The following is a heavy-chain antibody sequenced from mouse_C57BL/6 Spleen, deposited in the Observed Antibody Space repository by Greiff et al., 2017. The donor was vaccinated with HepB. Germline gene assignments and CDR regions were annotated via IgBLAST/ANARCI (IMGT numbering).Heavy chain of an antibody. J-gene: IGHJ4*01. CDR1: GYTFTDYY. CDR3: ARGGHDYAMDY. D-gene: IGHD2-13*01. V-gene: IGHV1-26*01. CDR2: INPNNGGT. Sequence: EVQLQQSGPELEKPGASVKISCKASGYTFTDYYMNWVKQSHGKSLEWIGDINPNNGGTSYNQKFKGKATLTVDKSSSTAYMELRSLTSEDSAVYYCARGGHDYAMDYWGQGTSVTVSS.